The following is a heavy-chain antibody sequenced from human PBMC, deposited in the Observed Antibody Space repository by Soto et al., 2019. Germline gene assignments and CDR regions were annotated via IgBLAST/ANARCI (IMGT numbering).Heavy chain of an antibody. CDR3: ARGRASGSYYLLDY. D-gene: IGHD3-10*01. CDR2: INPNSGNI. J-gene: IGHJ4*02. CDR1: GDTFTTYD. V-gene: IGHV1-8*01. Sequence: GASVKVSCKASGDTFTTYDINWVRQATGHGLEWMGWINPNSGNIGYAQRFQGRVTMTRDTAIRTAYMEVSNLRSDDTAVYYCARGRASGSYYLLDYRGQGTLVTVSS.